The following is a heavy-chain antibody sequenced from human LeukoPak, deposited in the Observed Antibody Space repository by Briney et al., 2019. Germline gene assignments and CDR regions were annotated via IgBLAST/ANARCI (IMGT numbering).Heavy chain of an antibody. CDR2: IYYSGST. V-gene: IGHV4-39*07. J-gene: IGHJ4*02. CDR3: AIVIRQWLVPFDY. CDR1: GGSISSSSYY. D-gene: IGHD6-19*01. Sequence: SETLSLTCTVSGGSISSSSYYWGWIRQPPGKGLEWIGSIYYSGSTYYNPSLKSRVTISVDTSKNQFSLKLSSVTAADTAVYYCAIVIRQWLVPFDYWGQGTLVTVSS.